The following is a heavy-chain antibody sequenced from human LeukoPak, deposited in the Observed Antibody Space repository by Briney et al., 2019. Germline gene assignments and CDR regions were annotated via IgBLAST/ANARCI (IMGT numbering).Heavy chain of an antibody. D-gene: IGHD3-22*01. CDR3: ARVVYDSSGYPPPDY. Sequence: ASVKVSCKASGYTFINYGITWVRQAPGQGLEWMGWISAYNGNTHYAQKLQDRVTMTTDTSTSTAYMELRSLRSDDTAVYYCARVVYDSSGYPPPDYWGQGTLVTVSS. CDR1: GYTFINYG. CDR2: ISAYNGNT. J-gene: IGHJ4*02. V-gene: IGHV1-18*01.